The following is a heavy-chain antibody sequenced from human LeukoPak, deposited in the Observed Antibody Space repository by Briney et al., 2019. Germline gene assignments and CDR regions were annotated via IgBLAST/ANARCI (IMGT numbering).Heavy chain of an antibody. V-gene: IGHV1-2*02. CDR1: GYTFTGYY. CDR3: AGLERYCSGGSCLAFDY. D-gene: IGHD2-15*01. Sequence: ASVKVSXKASGYTFTGYYMHWVRQAPGQGLEWMGWINPNSGGTNYAQKFQGRVTMTRDTSISTAYMELSRLRSDDTAVYYCAGLERYCSGGSCLAFDYWGQGTLVTVSS. CDR2: INPNSGGT. J-gene: IGHJ4*02.